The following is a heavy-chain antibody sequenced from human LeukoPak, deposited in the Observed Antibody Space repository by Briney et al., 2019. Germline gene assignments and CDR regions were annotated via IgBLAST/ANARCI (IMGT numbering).Heavy chain of an antibody. CDR3: AKMVTMVRGHDP. D-gene: IGHD3-10*01. CDR2: IYYSGST. Sequence: PSETLSLTCTVSGGSVSSGSYYWSWIRQPPGKGLEWIGYIYYSGSTNYNPSLKSRVTISVDTSKNQFSLKLSSVTAADTAVYCCAKMVTMVRGHDPWGQGTLVTVSS. CDR1: GGSVSSGSYY. J-gene: IGHJ5*02. V-gene: IGHV4-61*01.